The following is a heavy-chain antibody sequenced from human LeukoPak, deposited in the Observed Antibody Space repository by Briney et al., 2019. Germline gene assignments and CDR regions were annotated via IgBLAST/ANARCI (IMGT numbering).Heavy chain of an antibody. CDR3: ARGNYFGDYVGVGIYFDY. V-gene: IGHV3-7*01. D-gene: IGHD4-17*01. CDR2: IKQDGSEN. Sequence: PGGSLRLSCAASGFSTSSYWMSWVRQAPGKGLEWVANIKQDGSENYYVDSVKGRFTTSRDNAKSSLYLQMNSLRAEDTAVYYCARGNYFGDYVGVGIYFDYWGQGNLVTVSS. CDR1: GFSTSSYW. J-gene: IGHJ4*02.